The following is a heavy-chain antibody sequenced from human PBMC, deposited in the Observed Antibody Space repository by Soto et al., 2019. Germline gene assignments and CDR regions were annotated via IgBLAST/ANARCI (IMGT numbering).Heavy chain of an antibody. CDR1: GFTFSSYT. Sequence: GGSLRLSCEASGFTFSSYTMNWVRQAPGKGLEWVSSISSGSSYIYYADSVKGRFTISRGNAKNSLYLQMNSLRAEDTAVYYCARGVRGVDYWGQGTLVTVSS. CDR2: ISSGSSYI. CDR3: ARGVRGVDY. V-gene: IGHV3-21*01. D-gene: IGHD3-10*02. J-gene: IGHJ4*02.